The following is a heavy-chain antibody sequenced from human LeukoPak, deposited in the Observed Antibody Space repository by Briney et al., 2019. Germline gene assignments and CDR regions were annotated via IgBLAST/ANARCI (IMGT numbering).Heavy chain of an antibody. CDR2: VYYSGST. V-gene: IGHV4-59*01. CDR1: GGSISSYY. Sequence: SETLSLTCTVSGGSISSYYWSGIRQPPGKGLEWIGYVYYSGSTNYNPSLKSRVTISVDTSKSQFSLKLTSVTAADTAVYYCARGGGSGRGNWFDPWGQGSLVIVSS. CDR3: ARGGGSGRGNWFDP. D-gene: IGHD3-10*01. J-gene: IGHJ5*02.